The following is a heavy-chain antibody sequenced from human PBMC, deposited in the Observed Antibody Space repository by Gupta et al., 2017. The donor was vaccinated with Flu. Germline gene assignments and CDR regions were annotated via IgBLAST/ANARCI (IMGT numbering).Heavy chain of an antibody. J-gene: IGHJ2*01. V-gene: IGHV4-4*07. Sequence: QVQLQESGPGLVKPSETLSLTCTVSGGSISSYYWSWIRQPAGKGLEWIGRIYTSGSTNYNPSLKSRVTMSVDTSKNQFSLKLSSVTAADTAVYYCARDNGYGGTYDWYFDLWGRGTLVTVSS. D-gene: IGHD2-15*01. CDR1: GGSISSYY. CDR2: IYTSGST. CDR3: ARDNGYGGTYDWYFDL.